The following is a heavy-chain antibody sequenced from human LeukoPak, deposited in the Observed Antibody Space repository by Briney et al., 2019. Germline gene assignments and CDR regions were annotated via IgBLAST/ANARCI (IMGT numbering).Heavy chain of an antibody. J-gene: IGHJ4*02. CDR2: INAGNGNT. Sequence: ASVKVSCKASGYTFTTYAMHWVRQAPGQRLEWMGWINAGNGNTKYSQKFQGRVTITRDTSASTAYMEMRSLRSEDTAVYYCAREIDRDDYNRFFDYWGQGTLVTVSS. D-gene: IGHD5-24*01. CDR1: GYTFTTYA. CDR3: AREIDRDDYNRFFDY. V-gene: IGHV1-3*01.